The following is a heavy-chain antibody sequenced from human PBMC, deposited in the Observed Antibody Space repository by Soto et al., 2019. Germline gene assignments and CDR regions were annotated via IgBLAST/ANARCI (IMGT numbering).Heavy chain of an antibody. D-gene: IGHD3-10*01. J-gene: IGHJ4*02. Sequence: SQTLSLTCAVYGGSFSGYYRNWIRQPPGKGLEWIGEINHSGSTNYNPSLKSRVTISVDTSKNQFSLKLNSMTAADTAVYYCARHNYGSGSTYFDYWGQGTLVTVS. CDR3: ARHNYGSGSTYFDY. CDR2: INHSGST. V-gene: IGHV4-34*01. CDR1: GGSFSGYY.